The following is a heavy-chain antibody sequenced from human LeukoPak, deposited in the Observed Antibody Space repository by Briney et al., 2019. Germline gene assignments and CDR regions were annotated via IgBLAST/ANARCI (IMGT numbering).Heavy chain of an antibody. Sequence: GGSLRLSCAASGFTFSSYGMHWVRQAPGKGLEWVAVISYDGSNKYYADSVKGRFTISRDNSKNTLYLQVNSLRAEDTAVYYCAKLGSSGWHEHHDAFDIWGQGTMVTVSS. D-gene: IGHD6-19*01. V-gene: IGHV3-30*18. CDR1: GFTFSSYG. CDR3: AKLGSSGWHEHHDAFDI. CDR2: ISYDGSNK. J-gene: IGHJ3*02.